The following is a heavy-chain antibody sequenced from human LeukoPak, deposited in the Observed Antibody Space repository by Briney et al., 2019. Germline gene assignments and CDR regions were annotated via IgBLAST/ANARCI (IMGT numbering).Heavy chain of an antibody. V-gene: IGHV1-18*01. CDR1: GYTFTSYC. J-gene: IGHJ3*02. CDR3: ATQRLHRVYYDSSVYYHDACEI. Sequence: ASVKVSCKASGYTFTSYCISWVRQAPGQGLEWMGWINAYSGNANYAQKLQGRVTMTTDTSTSTAYMELSSLRSDDTAVYYCATQRLHRVYYDSSVYYHDACEIWGQGTMVTVSS. D-gene: IGHD3-22*01. CDR2: INAYSGNA.